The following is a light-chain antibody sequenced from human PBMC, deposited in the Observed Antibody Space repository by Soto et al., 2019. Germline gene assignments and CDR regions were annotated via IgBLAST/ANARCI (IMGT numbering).Light chain of an antibody. CDR2: DAS. CDR3: QQYHSFSFT. V-gene: IGKV1-5*01. Sequence: DIQMTQSPSTLSASVGDRVTITCRASQSISGWLAWYQQRPGKAPKLLIYDASSLESGVPSRFSGSGSGTEFTLTIGGLQPDDFATYYCQQYHSFSFTFGQGTKLEIK. CDR1: QSISGW. J-gene: IGKJ2*01.